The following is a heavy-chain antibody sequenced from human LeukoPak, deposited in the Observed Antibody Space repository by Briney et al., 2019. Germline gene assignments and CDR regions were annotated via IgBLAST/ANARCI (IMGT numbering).Heavy chain of an antibody. CDR2: TNSDGSRT. V-gene: IGHV3-74*01. D-gene: IGHD2-15*01. CDR1: GFTFSTYW. J-gene: IGHJ4*02. CDR3: ARTGCSGGSCFLDY. Sequence: GGSLRLSCAASGFTFSTYWMHWVRQAPGKGLVWVSRTNSDGSRTIYADSVKGRFTISRDNAKNTLYLQMNSLKTEDTAVYYCARTGCSGGSCFLDYWGQGTRVTVSS.